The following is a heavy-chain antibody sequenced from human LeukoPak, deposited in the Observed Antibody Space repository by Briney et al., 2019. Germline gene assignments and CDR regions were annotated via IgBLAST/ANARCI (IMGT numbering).Heavy chain of an antibody. CDR1: GFTFSSYS. CDR3: ARSPQWELPSSDWFDP. V-gene: IGHV3-48*01. CDR2: ISSSSSTI. D-gene: IGHD1-26*01. Sequence: PGGSLRLSCAASGFTFSSYSMNWVRQAPGKGLEWVSYISSSSSTIYYADSVKGRFTISRDDAKNSLYLQMNSLRAEDTAVYYCARSPQWELPSSDWFDPWGQGTLVTVSS. J-gene: IGHJ5*02.